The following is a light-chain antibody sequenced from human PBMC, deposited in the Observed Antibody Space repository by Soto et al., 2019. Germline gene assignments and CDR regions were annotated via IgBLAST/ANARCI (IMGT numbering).Light chain of an antibody. CDR3: QHRHSYPLT. Sequence: DIQLTESPCFLSASVGDRVNITCRASQGISNYLAWYQQKAGKAPKLLIHTASTLQNGVPSRFSGSGSGTEFTLTISSLQPEDLATYYCQHRHSYPLTFGGGTRWIS. CDR1: QGISNY. V-gene: IGKV1-9*01. CDR2: TAS. J-gene: IGKJ4*01.